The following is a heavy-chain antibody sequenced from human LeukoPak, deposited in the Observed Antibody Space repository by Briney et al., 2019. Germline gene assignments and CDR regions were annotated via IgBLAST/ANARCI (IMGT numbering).Heavy chain of an antibody. CDR3: AAPSDYYGSGSSTTNYYYMDV. J-gene: IGHJ6*03. V-gene: IGHV3-21*01. CDR2: ISSSSSYI. CDR1: GFTFSSYD. Sequence: GGSLRLSCAASGFTFSSYDMHWVRQAPGKGLEWVSSISSSSSYIYYADSVKGRFTISRDNVKNSLYLQMNSLRAEDTAVYYCAAPSDYYGSGSSTTNYYYMDVWGKGTTVTISS. D-gene: IGHD3-10*01.